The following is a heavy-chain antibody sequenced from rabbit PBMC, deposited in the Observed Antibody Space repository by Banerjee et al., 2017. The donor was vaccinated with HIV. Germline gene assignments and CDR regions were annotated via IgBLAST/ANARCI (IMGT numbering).Heavy chain of an antibody. V-gene: IGHV1S40*01. CDR2: IYVGSSGST. Sequence: QSLEESGGDLVKPGASLTLTCTASGFTIISSYWICWVRQAPGKGLEWIGCIYVGSSGSTHYASWAKGRFTISKTSSTTVTLQMTSLTAADTATYLCARDHVGDAGWNFGLWGPGTLVTVS. CDR1: GFTIISSYW. CDR3: ARDHVGDAGWNFGL. J-gene: IGHJ4*01. D-gene: IGHD4-2*01.